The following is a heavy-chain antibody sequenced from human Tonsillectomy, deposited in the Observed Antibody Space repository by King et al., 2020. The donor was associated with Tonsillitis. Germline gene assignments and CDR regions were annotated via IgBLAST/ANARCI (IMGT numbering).Heavy chain of an antibody. CDR3: ASDHYGYYYFDM. D-gene: IGHD4-17*01. V-gene: IGHV3-74*01. CDR1: GFPFNLYW. Sequence: VQLVESGGGLVQPGGSLRLSCAASGFPFNLYWMHWVRQAPGKGLLWVSRINNDGSSTNYADSVRGRFTNSRDNGKNTLYLQMDSLRAEDTAVYYCASDHYGYYYFDMWGQGTLVSVSS. CDR2: INNDGSST. J-gene: IGHJ4*02.